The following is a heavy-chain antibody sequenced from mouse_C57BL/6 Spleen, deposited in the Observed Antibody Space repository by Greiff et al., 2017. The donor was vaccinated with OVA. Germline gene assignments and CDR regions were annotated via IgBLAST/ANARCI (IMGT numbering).Heavy chain of an antibody. CDR1: GFSLTSYG. CDR2: IWSGGST. V-gene: IGHV2-2*01. Sequence: QVQLKESGPGLVQPSQSLSITCTVSGFSLTSYGVHWVRQSPGKGLEWLGVIWSGGSTDYNAAFISRLSISKDNSTSQVFFKMNSLQADDTTIYYCARNSLYYSNYDYWGQGTTLTVSS. CDR3: ARNSLYYSNYDY. D-gene: IGHD2-5*01. J-gene: IGHJ2*01.